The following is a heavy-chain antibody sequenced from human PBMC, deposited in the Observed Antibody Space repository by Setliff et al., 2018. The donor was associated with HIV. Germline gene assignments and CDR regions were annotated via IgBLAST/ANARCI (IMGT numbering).Heavy chain of an antibody. J-gene: IGHJ6*02. Sequence: PGGSLRLSCVASGITFSSYAMSWVRQAPGKGLEWVSTLYSAGTSYFAGSVAGRFTISRDTSKNTLYLQMNSLRAEDTAVYYCARDVDHMMDVWGQGTTVTVSS. CDR1: GITFSSYA. V-gene: IGHV3-23*03. CDR2: LYSAGTS. CDR3: ARDVDHMMDV.